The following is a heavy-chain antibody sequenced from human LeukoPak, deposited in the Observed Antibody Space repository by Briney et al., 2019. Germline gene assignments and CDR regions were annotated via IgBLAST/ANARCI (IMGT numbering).Heavy chain of an antibody. CDR1: GFTFSSYG. CDR3: AKGEVYYFDY. D-gene: IGHD1-14*01. CDR2: IRYDGSNK. V-gene: IGHV3-30*02. J-gene: IGHJ4*02. Sequence: PGGSLRLSCAASGFTFSSYGMHWVRQAPGKGLEWVAFIRYDGSNKYYADSVKGRFTISRDNSKNTLYLQMNGLRAEDTAVYYCAKGEVYYFDYWGQGTLVTVSS.